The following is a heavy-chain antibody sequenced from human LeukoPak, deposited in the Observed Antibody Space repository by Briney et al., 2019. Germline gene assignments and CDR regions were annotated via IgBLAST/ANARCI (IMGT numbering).Heavy chain of an antibody. Sequence: PGGSLRLSCAASGFTVSSSFMNWVRQAPGKGLEWVSVIYSGGNTYYADSVKGRFTISRDNSKNTLYLQMNSLRAEDTAVYYCAKDRYSYGGWGQGTLVTVSS. CDR3: AKDRYSYGG. J-gene: IGHJ4*02. D-gene: IGHD5-18*01. CDR1: GFTVSSSF. V-gene: IGHV3-66*02. CDR2: IYSGGNT.